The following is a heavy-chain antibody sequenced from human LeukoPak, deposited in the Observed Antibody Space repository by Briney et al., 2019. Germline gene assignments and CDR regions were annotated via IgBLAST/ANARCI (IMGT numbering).Heavy chain of an antibody. Sequence: SETLSLTCTVSGGSISSYYWSWIRQPPGKGLEWIGYIYYSGSTNYSPSLKSRVTISVDTSKNQFSLKLSSVTAADTAVYYCARGRVPYWYFDLWGRGTLVTVSS. D-gene: IGHD2-2*01. J-gene: IGHJ2*01. CDR3: ARGRVPYWYFDL. CDR1: GGSISSYY. CDR2: IYYSGST. V-gene: IGHV4-59*08.